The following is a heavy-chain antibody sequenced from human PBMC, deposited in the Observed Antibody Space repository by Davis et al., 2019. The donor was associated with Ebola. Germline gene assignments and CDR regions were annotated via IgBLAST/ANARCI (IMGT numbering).Heavy chain of an antibody. CDR3: AKATYYGSGSYLFDP. D-gene: IGHD3-10*01. CDR1: GGSFSGYY. V-gene: IGHV4-59*12. Sequence: PSETLSLTCAVYGGSFSGYYWSWIRQPPGKGLEWIGYIYYSGSTNYNPSLKSRVTISVDTSKNQFSLKLSSVTAADTAVYYCAKATYYGSGSYLFDPWGQGTLVTVSS. J-gene: IGHJ5*02. CDR2: IYYSGST.